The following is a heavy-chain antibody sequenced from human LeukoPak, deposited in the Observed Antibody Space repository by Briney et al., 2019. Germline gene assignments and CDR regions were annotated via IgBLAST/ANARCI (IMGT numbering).Heavy chain of an antibody. J-gene: IGHJ6*02. D-gene: IGHD6-19*01. V-gene: IGHV4-59*08. Sequence: SETLSLTCIVAGGAISSYYWSWRRRPPGKGLEWIGYIYYSGSTSYNPSLKSRVSISVDTSKNQMYLKLSSVTAADTAVYYCARRVAVTGYYGTGVWGPRTTFTVS. CDR3: ARRVAVTGYYGTGV. CDR2: IYYSGST. CDR1: GGAISSYY.